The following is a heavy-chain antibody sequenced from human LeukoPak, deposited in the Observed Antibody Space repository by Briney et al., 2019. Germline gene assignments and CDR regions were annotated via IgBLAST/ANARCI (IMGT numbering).Heavy chain of an antibody. V-gene: IGHV3-7*01. CDR3: VRGCSKSSCPYYLDS. D-gene: IGHD2-2*01. CDR1: GFTFSTYW. CDR2: IRQDGSEQ. Sequence: GGSLRLSCAASGFTFSTYWMSWVRQAPGKGLEWVATIRQDGSEQHYVDSVEGRFTISRDNAQNSLYLQMHSLGVEDTAVYYCVRGCSKSSCPYYLDSWGQGTLVTVSS. J-gene: IGHJ4*02.